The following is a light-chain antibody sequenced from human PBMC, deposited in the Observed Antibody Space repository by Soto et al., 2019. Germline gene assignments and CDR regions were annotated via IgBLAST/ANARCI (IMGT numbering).Light chain of an antibody. CDR2: GAS. CDR3: QQYNIWPPEYS. Sequence: EIVVTQSPATLSVSPGERATLSCRASQSVSINLAWYQHKPGQAPRLLIYGASTRATGVPARFSGSGSGTEFTLSISSLQSEDFAVYYCQQYNIWPPEYSFGQGTQLEI. J-gene: IGKJ2*01. CDR1: QSVSIN. V-gene: IGKV3-15*01.